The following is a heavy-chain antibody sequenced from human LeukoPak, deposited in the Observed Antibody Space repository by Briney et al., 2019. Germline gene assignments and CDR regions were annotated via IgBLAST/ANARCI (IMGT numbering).Heavy chain of an antibody. CDR1: GFSFSSYS. CDR2: ISSYTIT. D-gene: IGHD2-15*01. Sequence: GGSLRLSCAAGGFSFSSYSMNWDRQAPGKRLEWIAYISSYTITYYADFVKGRFTISRDNAKNSLYLQMNSLRAEDTAVYSCARDSLRYCSGDSCYYNYWGQGTLVTVSS. CDR3: ARDSLRYCSGDSCYYNY. J-gene: IGHJ4*02. V-gene: IGHV3-48*04.